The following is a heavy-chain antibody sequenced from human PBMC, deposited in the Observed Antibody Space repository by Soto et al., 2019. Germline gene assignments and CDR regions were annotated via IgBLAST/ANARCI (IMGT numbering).Heavy chain of an antibody. CDR3: ARANYDFWSGYSNYFGMDV. CDR2: INPNSGGT. D-gene: IGHD3-3*01. J-gene: IGHJ6*02. CDR1: GYANTGYY. Sequence: ASVKVSWKTSGYANTGYYGHWVRQAPGQGLEWMGWINPNSGGTNYAQKFQGWVTMTRDTSISTAYMELSRLRSDDTAVYYCARANYDFWSGYSNYFGMDVWGQGTTVTVSS. V-gene: IGHV1-2*04.